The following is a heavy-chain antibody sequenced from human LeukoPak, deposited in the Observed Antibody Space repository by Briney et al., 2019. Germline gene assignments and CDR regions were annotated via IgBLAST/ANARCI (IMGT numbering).Heavy chain of an antibody. CDR2: ISGGGDRT. D-gene: IGHD5-12*01. J-gene: IGHJ4*02. CDR3: AKGHSAYGTGFDF. V-gene: IGHV3-23*01. Sequence: PGGSLRLSCAASGITFSTFAMTWVRQAPGRGLECVSVISGGGDRTYYAESVKGRLTISRDNPKNTLYLQMNSLRAEDTAVYYCAKGHSAYGTGFDFWGQGTLVTVSS. CDR1: GITFSTFA.